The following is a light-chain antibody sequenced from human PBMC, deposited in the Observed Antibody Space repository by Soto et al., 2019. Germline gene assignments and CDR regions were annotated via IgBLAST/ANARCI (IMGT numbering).Light chain of an antibody. CDR2: GAS. Sequence: EIVLTQSPGTLSLSPGERDTLSCRASQSVSSSYLAWYQQKPGQAPRLLIYGASSRATGIPDRFSGSGSGTDFTLNISRLEPEDFAVYYCQQYGSSSVTFGQGTKLEIK. CDR3: QQYGSSSVT. J-gene: IGKJ2*01. CDR1: QSVSSSY. V-gene: IGKV3-20*01.